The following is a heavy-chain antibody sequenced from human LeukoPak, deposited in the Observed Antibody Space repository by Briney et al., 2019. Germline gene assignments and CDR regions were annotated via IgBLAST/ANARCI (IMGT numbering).Heavy chain of an antibody. CDR3: ARDRSLGIIDY. CDR1: GDSISSYY. V-gene: IGHV4-59*01. J-gene: IGHJ4*02. Sequence: PSETLSLTCSVCGDSISSYYWSWIRESPGKGLEWIGYIYYSGSTNYNPSLKSRVTISVDASKNHFSLKLTSVTAADTAVYYCARDRSLGIIDYWGQGTLVTVSS. CDR2: IYYSGST. D-gene: IGHD3-16*01.